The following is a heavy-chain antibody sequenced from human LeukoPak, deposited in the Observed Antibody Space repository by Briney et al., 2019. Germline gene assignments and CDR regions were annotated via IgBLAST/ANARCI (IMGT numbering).Heavy chain of an antibody. CDR2: ISNNGVNT. D-gene: IGHD1-1*01. J-gene: IGHJ4*01. CDR3: GEVQTVNKFDY. Sequence: GGSLRLSCAASGFTFSNYAMSWVRQAPGKGLEWVSAISNNGVNTYYADPVKGRFTISRDNSKNTLYLQMTSLRHEDTAVYYCGEVQTVNKFDYWGRGTLVTVSS. V-gene: IGHV3-23*01. CDR1: GFTFSNYA.